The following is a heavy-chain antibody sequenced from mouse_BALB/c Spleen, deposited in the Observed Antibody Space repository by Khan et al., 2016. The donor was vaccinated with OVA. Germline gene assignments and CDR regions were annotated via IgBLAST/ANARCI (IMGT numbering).Heavy chain of an antibody. J-gene: IGHJ3*01. CDR3: TTQVSSSAWFTY. Sequence: QVQLQQSGAELAKPGASVKMSCKASGYTFTSYWMHWVKQRPGQGLEWIGYINPSTDYTEYNQKFKDKATLPADKSSSTAYMQLTSLTSEDSAVNYCTTQVSSSAWFTYWGQGTLVTVSA. CDR1: GYTFTSYW. D-gene: IGHD1-1*01. V-gene: IGHV1-7*01. CDR2: INPSTDYT.